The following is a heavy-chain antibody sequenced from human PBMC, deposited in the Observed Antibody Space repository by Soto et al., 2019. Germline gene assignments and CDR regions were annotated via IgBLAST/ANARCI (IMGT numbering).Heavy chain of an antibody. Sequence: GASVKVSCKAFGHTFANDDITWVRQAPGQGLEWMGWISTYVGDTSYAQRLQGRVTMTTDTSTNTAYMELKSLRSDDTAVYYCASGSSGHRADYWGQGTLVTVSS. D-gene: IGHD5-12*01. CDR3: ASGSSGHRADY. CDR2: ISTYVGDT. CDR1: GHTFANDD. J-gene: IGHJ4*02. V-gene: IGHV1-18*04.